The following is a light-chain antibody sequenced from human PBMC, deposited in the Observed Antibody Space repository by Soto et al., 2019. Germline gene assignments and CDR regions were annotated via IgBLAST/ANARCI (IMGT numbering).Light chain of an antibody. CDR1: RSNIGAGHD. CDR3: QSYDSSLRRV. V-gene: IGLV1-40*01. J-gene: IGLJ3*02. Sequence: QSVLTQPPSVSGAPGQRVTISCTGSRSNIGAGHDVHWYQQVPGTAPKLLIYGHSKRPSGVSDRFSGSKSGTSASLAITGLQAEDEADYYCQSYDSSLRRVFGGGTKVTVL. CDR2: GHS.